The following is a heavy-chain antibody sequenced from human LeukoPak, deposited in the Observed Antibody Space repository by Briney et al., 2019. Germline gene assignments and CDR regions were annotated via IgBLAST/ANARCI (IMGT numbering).Heavy chain of an antibody. CDR3: ARAGYYYDSSGYSGYMDV. V-gene: IGHV4-34*01. Sequence: SETLSLTCAVYGGSFSGYYWSWIRQPPGKGLEWIGEFNHSGSTNYNPSLKSRVTMSVDTSKNQFSLKLSSVTAADTAVYCCARAGYYYDSSGYSGYMDVWGKGTTVTISS. CDR2: FNHSGST. D-gene: IGHD3-22*01. J-gene: IGHJ6*03. CDR1: GGSFSGYY.